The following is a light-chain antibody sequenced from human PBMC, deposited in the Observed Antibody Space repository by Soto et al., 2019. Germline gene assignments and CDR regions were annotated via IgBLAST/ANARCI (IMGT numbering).Light chain of an antibody. CDR3: CSFAGSSTYV. J-gene: IGLJ1*01. Sequence: QSALTQPASVSGSPGQSITISCTGTSRDVGSYNLVSWYQQHPGNAPKLIIYEGTKRPSGVSYRFSGSKSGNTASLTISGLQEEDEGDYHCCSFAGSSTYVFGTGTKATVL. V-gene: IGLV2-23*01. CDR1: SRDVGSYNL. CDR2: EGT.